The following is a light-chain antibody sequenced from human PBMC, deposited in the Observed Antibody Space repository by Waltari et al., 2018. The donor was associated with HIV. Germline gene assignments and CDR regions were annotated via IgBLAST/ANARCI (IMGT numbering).Light chain of an antibody. V-gene: IGLV2-14*01. J-gene: IGLJ2*01. CDR2: GVT. Sequence: QSALTQPASVSASPGQSLTIPCTGANRNIGFFNLVSWYRQSPGKAPQLIIYGVTYRPSGISSRFSGSKSGNTASLTISGLQVDDEADYYCSSYASDDTVVFGGGTKLTVL. CDR3: SSYASDDTVV. CDR1: NRNIGFFNL.